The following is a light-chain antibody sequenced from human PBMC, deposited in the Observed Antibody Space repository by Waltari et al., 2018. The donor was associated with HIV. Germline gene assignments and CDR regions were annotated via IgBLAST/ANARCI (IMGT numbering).Light chain of an antibody. CDR2: GAS. CDR1: HSFGIN. Sequence: ELVVTQSPATVSVSLGERAPLYCRAIHSFGINLAWYQQKPGQAPRLLIYGASTRVTDIPGRFSGSGSGTDFTLTISSLQAEDSAVYYCQQYSDRPPWTFGQGTKVEI. J-gene: IGKJ1*01. V-gene: IGKV3-15*01. CDR3: QQYSDRPPWT.